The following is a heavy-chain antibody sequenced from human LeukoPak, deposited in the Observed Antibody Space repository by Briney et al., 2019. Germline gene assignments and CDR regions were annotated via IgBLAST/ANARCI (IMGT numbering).Heavy chain of an antibody. J-gene: IGHJ5*02. Sequence: GASVTVSFKASGYTFTIYGISWVRQAPGQGLEWMGWISAYNGNTNYAQKLQGRVTMTTDTSTSTAYMELRSLRSDDTAVYYCARYQLELLWFDPWGQGTLVTVSS. D-gene: IGHD1-7*01. CDR1: GYTFTIYG. CDR2: ISAYNGNT. V-gene: IGHV1-18*01. CDR3: ARYQLELLWFDP.